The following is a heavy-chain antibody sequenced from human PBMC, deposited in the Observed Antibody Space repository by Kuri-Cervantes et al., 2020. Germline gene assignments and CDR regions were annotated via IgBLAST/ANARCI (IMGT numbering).Heavy chain of an antibody. V-gene: IGHV4-34*01. CDR1: GGSFSSYY. Sequence: GSLRLSCAVYGGSFSSYYWSWIRQPPGKGLEWIGEINHSGSTNYNPSLKSRVTISVDTSKNQFSLKLSSVTAADTAVYYCARSRDSSGWYDYWGQGTLVTISS. CDR2: INHSGST. CDR3: ARSRDSSGWYDY. J-gene: IGHJ4*02. D-gene: IGHD6-19*01.